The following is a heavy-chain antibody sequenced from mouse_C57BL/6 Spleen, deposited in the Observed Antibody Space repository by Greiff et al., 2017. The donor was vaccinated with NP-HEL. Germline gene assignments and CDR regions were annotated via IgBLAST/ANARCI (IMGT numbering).Heavy chain of an antibody. Sequence: DVQLVESGEGLVKPGGSLKLSCAASGFTFSSYAMSWVRQTPEKRLEWVAYISSGGDYIYYADTVKGRFTISSDNARNTLYLQMSSLESEDTAMYYCTRAGDGYDGDYYAMDYWGQGTSVTVSS. CDR2: ISSGGDYI. CDR1: GFTFSSYA. J-gene: IGHJ4*01. V-gene: IGHV5-9-1*02. D-gene: IGHD2-2*01. CDR3: TRAGDGYDGDYYAMDY.